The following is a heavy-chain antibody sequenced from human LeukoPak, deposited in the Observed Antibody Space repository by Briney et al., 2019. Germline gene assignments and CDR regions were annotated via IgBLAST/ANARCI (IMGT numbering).Heavy chain of an antibody. CDR2: INHSGST. D-gene: IGHD1-26*01. J-gene: IGHJ4*02. CDR3: ARGPSGSPLL. CDR1: GYSFTGSYY. Sequence: SETLSLTCTVSGYSFTGSYYWVWIRPPPGRGLQWIGEINHSGSTNYNPSLKSRVTISVDTSKNQFSLKLSSVTAADTAVYYCARGPSGSPLLWGQGTLVTVSS. V-gene: IGHV4-38-2*02.